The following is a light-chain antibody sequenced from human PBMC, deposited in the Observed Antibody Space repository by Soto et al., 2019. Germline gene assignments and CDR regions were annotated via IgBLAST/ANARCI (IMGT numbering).Light chain of an antibody. V-gene: IGKV1-5*01. CDR2: DAS. CDR1: QTISTW. CDR3: QQYSGYWT. Sequence: DIQMTQSPSTLSASVGDRVTITCRASQTISTWLAWYQQKPGKAPKLLMYDASRLESGVPSTFSGSGSGTEFTLTISSLQPDYVATYYCQQYSGYWTFGQGTKVEIK. J-gene: IGKJ1*01.